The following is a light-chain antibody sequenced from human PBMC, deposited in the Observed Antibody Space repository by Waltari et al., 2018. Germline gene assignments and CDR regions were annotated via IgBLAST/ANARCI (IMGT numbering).Light chain of an antibody. CDR1: QSVNRY. Sequence: EIVLTQSPGTLSLSPGEGATLSCRASQSVNRYLAWYQQKPGQAPRLLIYGASTRATGIPDRFSGSGSGTDFTLTITRLEPEDFAVYYCQQYGSSPPDTFGGGTKVEIE. CDR3: QQYGSSPPDT. V-gene: IGKV3-20*01. J-gene: IGKJ4*01. CDR2: GAS.